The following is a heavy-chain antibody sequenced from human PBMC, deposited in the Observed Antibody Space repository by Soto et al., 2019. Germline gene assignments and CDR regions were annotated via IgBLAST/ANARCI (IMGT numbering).Heavy chain of an antibody. D-gene: IGHD3-10*01. CDR3: ARESGRSFDI. Sequence: GGSLRLSCAASGFTFSDHYMDWVHQAPGKGLEWVGRTRNKANSYTTEYAASVKGRFTISRDDSKNSLYLQMNSLKTEDTAVYYCARESGRSFDIWGQGTMVTVSS. J-gene: IGHJ3*02. CDR2: TRNKANSYTT. V-gene: IGHV3-72*01. CDR1: GFTFSDHY.